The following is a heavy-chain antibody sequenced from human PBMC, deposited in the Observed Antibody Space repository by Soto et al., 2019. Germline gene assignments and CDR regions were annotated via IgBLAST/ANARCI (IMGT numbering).Heavy chain of an antibody. J-gene: IGHJ6*02. Sequence: PSETLSLTCTVSGGSVSSGSYYWSWIRQPPGKGLEWIGYIYYSGSTNYNPSLKSRVTISVDTSKNQFSLKLSSVTAADTAVYYCARNYYYYYGMDVWGQGTTATVSS. CDR1: GGSVSSGSYY. CDR3: ARNYYYYYGMDV. V-gene: IGHV4-61*01. CDR2: IYYSGST.